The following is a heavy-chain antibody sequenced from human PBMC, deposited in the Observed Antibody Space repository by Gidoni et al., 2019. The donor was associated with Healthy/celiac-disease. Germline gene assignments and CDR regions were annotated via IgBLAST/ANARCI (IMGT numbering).Heavy chain of an antibody. CDR1: GFTFSSYA. J-gene: IGHJ6*02. D-gene: IGHD3-10*01. V-gene: IGHV3-30-3*01. Sequence: QVQLVESGGGVVQPGRSLRLSCAASGFTFSSYAMHWVRQAPGKGLEWVAVISYDGSNKYYADSVKGRFTISRDNSKNTLYLQMNSLRAEDTAVYYCARDQVLLWFGEFHGGMDVWGQGTTVTVSS. CDR2: ISYDGSNK. CDR3: ARDQVLLWFGEFHGGMDV.